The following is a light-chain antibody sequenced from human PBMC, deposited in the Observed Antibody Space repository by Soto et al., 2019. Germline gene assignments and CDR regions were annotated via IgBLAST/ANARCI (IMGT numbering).Light chain of an antibody. J-gene: IGKJ4*01. Sequence: IQLTQSPSSLSASVGDRVTITCRASQDISSYLAWYQQKPGKAPKLLIYAASTLQSGVPSRFTGSGSGTDFTLTISSLQPEDFATYFWQQYNGYPPLTFGGGTKVEIK. CDR2: AAS. CDR1: QDISSY. CDR3: QQYNGYPPLT. V-gene: IGKV1-9*01.